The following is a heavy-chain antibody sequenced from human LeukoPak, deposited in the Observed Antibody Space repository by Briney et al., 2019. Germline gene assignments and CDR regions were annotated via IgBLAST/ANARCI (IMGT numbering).Heavy chain of an antibody. Sequence: ASVKVSCKASGYTFTGYNMHWVRQAPGQGLEWMGRINPNSGGTNYAQKFQGRVTMTRDTSISTAYMELSRLRSDDTAVYYCARVNIAARGRIFDYWGQGTLVTVSS. J-gene: IGHJ4*02. CDR2: INPNSGGT. V-gene: IGHV1-2*06. CDR1: GYTFTGYN. CDR3: ARVNIAARGRIFDY. D-gene: IGHD6-6*01.